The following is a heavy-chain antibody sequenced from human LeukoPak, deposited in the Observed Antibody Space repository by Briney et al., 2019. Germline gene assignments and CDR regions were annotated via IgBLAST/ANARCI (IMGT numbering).Heavy chain of an antibody. V-gene: IGHV3-74*01. CDR3: PRGGVGIYNWFAP. D-gene: IGHD3-3*02. CDR2: VNADGSST. J-gene: IGHJ5*02. CDR1: GFTFISYW. Sequence: GGSLRLSCAASGFTFISYWMHWVRQAPGKGLVWVSRVNADGSSTSYADSVKGRFTISRDNAENTLYLQMNSLRAEDTAVYYWPRGGVGIYNWFAPWGQETMV.